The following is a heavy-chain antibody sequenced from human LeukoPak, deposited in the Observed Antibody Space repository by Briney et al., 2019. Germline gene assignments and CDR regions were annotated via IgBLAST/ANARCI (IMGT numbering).Heavy chain of an antibody. J-gene: IGHJ3*02. CDR2: IYYSGST. Sequence: SETPSLTCTVSDGSISSSSYYWGWIRQPPGKGLEWIGSIYYSGSTYYNPSLKSRVTISVDTSKNQFSLKLSSVTAADTAVYYCATNPQGMATTHAFDIWGQGTMVTVSS. D-gene: IGHD5-24*01. CDR1: DGSISSSSYY. V-gene: IGHV4-39*05. CDR3: ATNPQGMATTHAFDI.